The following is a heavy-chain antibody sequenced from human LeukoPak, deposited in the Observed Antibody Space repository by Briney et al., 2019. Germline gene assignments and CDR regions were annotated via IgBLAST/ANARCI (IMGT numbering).Heavy chain of an antibody. V-gene: IGHV4-61*01. Sequence: SETLSLTCTVSGCSISSGYFWSWIGQPPGKGLEWIGYIFYNEGTSYNPSLKSRVTISVDTSNNQLSLKVNSVTAADTAMYYCVKSNSRYQPWTLDIWGRGTMVTVSS. CDR1: GCSISSGYF. CDR3: VKSNSRYQPWTLDI. CDR2: IFYNEGT. J-gene: IGHJ3*02. D-gene: IGHD2-2*01.